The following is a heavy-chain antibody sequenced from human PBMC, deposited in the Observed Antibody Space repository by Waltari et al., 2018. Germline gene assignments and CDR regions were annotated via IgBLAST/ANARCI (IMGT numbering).Heavy chain of an antibody. CDR1: GYTFTSYY. D-gene: IGHD5-12*01. CDR3: ASFAAGDSGYDYDAFDI. V-gene: IGHV1-46*01. CDR2: SNPRGGST. Sequence: QVQLVQSGAEVKKPGASVKVSCKASGYTFTSYYMHWVRQAPGQGLEWMGISNPRGGSTSHGQKFQGRGTMTRDTATSTVYMELSSLRSEDTAVYYWASFAAGDSGYDYDAFDIWGQGTMVTVSS. J-gene: IGHJ3*02.